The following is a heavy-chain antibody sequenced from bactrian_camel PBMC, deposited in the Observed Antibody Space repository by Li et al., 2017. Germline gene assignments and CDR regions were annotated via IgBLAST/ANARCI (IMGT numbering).Heavy chain of an antibody. CDR3: AADQLYGTCRDVLDFPA. J-gene: IGHJ6*01. Sequence: HVQLVESGGGSVQAGGSLTLSCAAGRYTYKRNCMGWFRQRPGKDREGLAVLWIGGATTTYANSVKGRFIITRDKTKDLVYLQMNGLQPEDTGMYYCAADQLYGTCRDVLDFPAWGRGTQVTVS. CDR2: LWIGGATT. D-gene: IGHD7*01. V-gene: IGHV3S1*01. CDR1: RYTYKRNC.